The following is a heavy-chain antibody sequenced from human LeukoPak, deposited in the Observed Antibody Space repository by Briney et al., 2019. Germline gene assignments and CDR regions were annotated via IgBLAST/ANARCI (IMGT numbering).Heavy chain of an antibody. CDR1: GFTFSSYG. D-gene: IGHD3-22*01. Sequence: PGGSLRLSCAASGFTFSSYGMHWVRQAPGKGLEWVAVISYDGSNKYYADSVKGRFTISRDNSKNTLYLQMNSLRAEDTAVYYCAKDLKLGSSGLGYWGQGNLVTGSS. CDR3: AKDLKLGSSGLGY. V-gene: IGHV3-30*18. J-gene: IGHJ4*02. CDR2: ISYDGSNK.